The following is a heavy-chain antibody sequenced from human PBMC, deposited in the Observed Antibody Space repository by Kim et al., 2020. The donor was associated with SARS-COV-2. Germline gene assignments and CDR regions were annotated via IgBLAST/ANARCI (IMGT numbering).Heavy chain of an antibody. CDR3: ARVGAYSSGWYPD. D-gene: IGHD6-19*01. J-gene: IGHJ4*02. V-gene: IGHV4-59*13. CDR2: IYYSGST. CDR1: GGSISSYY. Sequence: SETLSLTCTVSGGSISSYYWSWIRQPPGKGLEWIGYIYYSGSTNYNPSLKSRVTISVDTSKNQFSLKLSSVTAADTAVYYCARVGAYSSGWYPDWGQGTLVTVSS.